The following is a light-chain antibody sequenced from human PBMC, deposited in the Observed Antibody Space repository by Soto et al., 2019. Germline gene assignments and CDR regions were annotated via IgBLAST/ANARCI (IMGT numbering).Light chain of an antibody. CDR3: HQLNNYPTRT. Sequence: DIQLTQSPSFLSASVGDRVTITCRAGQGISRYLAWYQQKPGKAPKLLIYAASTLQSGVPSRFSGSGSGTEFTLTISSMQPEDFATYYCHQLNNYPTRTFGQGTEVEI. J-gene: IGKJ1*01. CDR1: QGISRY. V-gene: IGKV1-9*01. CDR2: AAS.